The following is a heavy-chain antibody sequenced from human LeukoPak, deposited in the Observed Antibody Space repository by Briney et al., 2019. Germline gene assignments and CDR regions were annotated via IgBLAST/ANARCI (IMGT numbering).Heavy chain of an antibody. CDR3: AKRSSWDQFDS. Sequence: SETLSLTCTVSGASIISYFWNWIREPPGKGLEWIGYISNGGSTKYNPSLKSRVTISVDSSKTQFSLRLTSVTSAATAVYYCAKRSSWDQFDSWGQGTLVIVSS. V-gene: IGHV4-59*01. J-gene: IGHJ4*02. D-gene: IGHD6-13*01. CDR2: ISNGGST. CDR1: GASIISYF.